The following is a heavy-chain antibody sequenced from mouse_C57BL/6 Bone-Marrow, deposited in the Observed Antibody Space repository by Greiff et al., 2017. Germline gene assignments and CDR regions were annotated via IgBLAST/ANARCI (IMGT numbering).Heavy chain of an antibody. Sequence: NLIDSLPFLVSPSQSLSITCTVSGFSLTSYGVDWVRQSPGKGLEWLGVIWGVGSTNYNSALKSRLSISKDNSKSQVFLKMNSLQTDDTAMYYCASDLGWGQGTLVTVSA. V-gene: IGHV2-6*01. CDR3: ASDLG. CDR1: GFSLTSYG. D-gene: IGHD3-3*01. CDR2: IWGVGST. J-gene: IGHJ3*01.